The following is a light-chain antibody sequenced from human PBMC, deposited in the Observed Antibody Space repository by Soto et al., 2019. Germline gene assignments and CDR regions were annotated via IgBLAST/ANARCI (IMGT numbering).Light chain of an antibody. CDR2: DAS. Sequence: DIQMTQSPSTLSASVGGRVTITCRASRSISTWLAWYQQKPGKAPNLLIYDASSLESGVTSRFSGSGSGTEFIITISSLQPKFFATYYSQQNNTYGTSGQGTKVNIK. V-gene: IGKV1-5*01. CDR1: RSISTW. J-gene: IGKJ1*01. CDR3: QQNNTYGT.